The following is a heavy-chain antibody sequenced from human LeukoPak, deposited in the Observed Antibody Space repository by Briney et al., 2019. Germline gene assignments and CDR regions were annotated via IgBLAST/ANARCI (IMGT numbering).Heavy chain of an antibody. J-gene: IGHJ5*02. CDR3: ARDLDGYNNWFDP. CDR2: IYYSGST. V-gene: IGHV4-59*12. CDR1: GGSISSYC. Sequence: PSETLSLTCTVSGGSISSYCWSWIRQPPGKGLEWIGYIYYSGSTNYNPSLKSRVTISVDTSKNQFSLKLSSVTAADTAVYYCARDLDGYNNWFDPWGQGTLVTVSS. D-gene: IGHD5-24*01.